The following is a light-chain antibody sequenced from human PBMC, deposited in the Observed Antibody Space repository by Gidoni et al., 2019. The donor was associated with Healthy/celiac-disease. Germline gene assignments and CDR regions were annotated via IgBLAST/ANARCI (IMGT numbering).Light chain of an antibody. J-gene: IGKJ3*01. CDR2: AAS. V-gene: IGKV1-39*01. CDR1: HSISSY. Sequence: IQMSHSPSSLSASVGDRVTITCRASHSISSYLNWYQQKPGKAPKLLIYAASSLQSGVPSRFSGSGSGTDFTLTISSLQPEDFETYYCKQSYSTSISYGPGTKVDIK. CDR3: KQSYSTSIS.